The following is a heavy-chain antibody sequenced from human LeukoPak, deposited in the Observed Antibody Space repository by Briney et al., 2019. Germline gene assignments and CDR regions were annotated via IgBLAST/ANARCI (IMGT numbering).Heavy chain of an antibody. CDR2: IKQDGSAK. Sequence: GASVKVSCKASGYTFTGYYMHWVRQAPGKGLEWVANIKQDGSAKYYVDSVKGRFTISRDNAKNSLYLQMNSLRAEDTAVYYCARRYFDSWGQGTLVTVSS. CDR3: ARRYFDS. V-gene: IGHV3-7*03. CDR1: GYTFTGYY. J-gene: IGHJ4*02.